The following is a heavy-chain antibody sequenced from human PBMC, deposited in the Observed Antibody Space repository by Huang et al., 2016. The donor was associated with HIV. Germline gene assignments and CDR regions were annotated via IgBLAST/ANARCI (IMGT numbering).Heavy chain of an antibody. V-gene: IGHV4-39*01. D-gene: IGHD5-18*01. CDR2: IYHRGST. CDR1: GGSIISKYHH. J-gene: IGHJ3*02. CDR3: ARHQAYGYYFRGFDI. Sequence: QVQLEESGPGLVKPSETLSLTCTVSGGSIISKYHHWGWIRQPPGKRLEWIGRIYHRGSTHYNPSLKSRVTISVDTSGNHFFLRLSSTIAADTAVYYCARHQAYGYYFRGFDIWGQGAIVTVSS.